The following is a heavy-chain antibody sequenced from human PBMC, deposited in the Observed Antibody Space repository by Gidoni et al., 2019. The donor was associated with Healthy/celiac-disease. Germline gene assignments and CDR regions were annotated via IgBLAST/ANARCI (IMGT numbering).Heavy chain of an antibody. D-gene: IGHD1-26*01. CDR3: ARDKGIVGANDY. CDR1: GGSFSGYY. Sequence: QVQLQQWGAGLFKPSETLSLTCAVYGGSFSGYYWSWIRQPPVKGLEWIGEINHSGSTNYNPSLKSRVTISVDTSKNQFSLKLISVTAADTAVYYCARDKGIVGANDYWGQGTLVTVSS. CDR2: INHSGST. V-gene: IGHV4-34*01. J-gene: IGHJ4*02.